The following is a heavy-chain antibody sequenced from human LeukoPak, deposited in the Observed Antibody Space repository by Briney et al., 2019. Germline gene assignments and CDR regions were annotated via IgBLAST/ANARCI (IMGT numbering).Heavy chain of an antibody. D-gene: IGHD4-11*01. CDR2: INPSGGST. CDR1: GYTFTSYY. J-gene: IGHJ6*03. Sequence: ASVKVSCKASGYTFTSYYMHWVRQAPGQGLEWMGIINPSGGSTSYAQKFQGRVTMTRGTSTSTVYMELSSLRSEDTAVYYCAREVYSNYYGGGRYYYYYYMDVWGKGTTVTVSS. CDR3: AREVYSNYYGGGRYYYYYYMDV. V-gene: IGHV1-46*01.